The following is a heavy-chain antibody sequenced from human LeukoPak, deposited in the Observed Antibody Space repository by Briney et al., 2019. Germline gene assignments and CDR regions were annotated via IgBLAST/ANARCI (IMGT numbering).Heavy chain of an antibody. CDR3: ARDKYGSGSYSWSKRLDY. Sequence: SGGSLRLSCAASGFTFSSYTMNWVRQAPGKGLEWVSSISSSSSYIYYADSVEGRFTISRDNAKNSLFLQMNNLRAEDTAVYYCARDKYGSGSYSWSKRLDYWGQGTLVTVSS. D-gene: IGHD3-10*01. CDR2: ISSSSSYI. J-gene: IGHJ4*02. CDR1: GFTFSSYT. V-gene: IGHV3-21*01.